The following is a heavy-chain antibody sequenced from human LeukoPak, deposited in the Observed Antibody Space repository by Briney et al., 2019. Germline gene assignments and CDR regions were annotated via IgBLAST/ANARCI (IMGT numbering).Heavy chain of an antibody. CDR3: ARDALTTGPYYYYYMDV. Sequence: GGSLRLSCAASGFTFSSYWMHWVRQAPGKGLVWVSRINSDGSSTSYADSVKGRFTISRDNAKNTLYLQMNSLRAEDTAVYYCARDALTTGPYYYYYMDVWGKGTTVTVSS. D-gene: IGHD4-11*01. CDR1: GFTFSSYW. CDR2: INSDGSST. J-gene: IGHJ6*03. V-gene: IGHV3-74*01.